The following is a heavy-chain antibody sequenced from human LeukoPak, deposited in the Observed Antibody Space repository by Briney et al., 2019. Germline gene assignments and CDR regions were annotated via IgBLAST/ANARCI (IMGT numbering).Heavy chain of an antibody. CDR3: AREILLPLDFWSGYYSRWFDP. CDR1: GFTFSSYW. J-gene: IGHJ5*02. V-gene: IGHV3-7*01. CDR2: IKQDGSEK. Sequence: GGSLRLSCAVSGFTFSSYWMSWVRQAPGKGLEWVANIKQDGSEKYYVDSVKGRFTVSRDNAKNSLYLQMNSLRAEDTAVYYCAREILLPLDFWSGYYSRWFDPWGQGTLVTVSS. D-gene: IGHD3-3*01.